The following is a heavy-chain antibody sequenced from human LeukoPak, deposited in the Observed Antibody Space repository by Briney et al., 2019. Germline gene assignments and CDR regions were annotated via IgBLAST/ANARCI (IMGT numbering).Heavy chain of an antibody. CDR1: GGSFSGYY. D-gene: IGHD4-17*01. CDR3: AGALYGDYDPSPFDY. CDR2: INHSGST. Sequence: SETLSLTCAVYGGSFSGYYWSWIRQPPGKGLEWIGEINHSGSTNYNPSLKSRVTISVDTSKNQFSLKLSSVTAADTAVCYCAGALYGDYDPSPFDYWGQGTLVTVSS. V-gene: IGHV4-34*01. J-gene: IGHJ4*02.